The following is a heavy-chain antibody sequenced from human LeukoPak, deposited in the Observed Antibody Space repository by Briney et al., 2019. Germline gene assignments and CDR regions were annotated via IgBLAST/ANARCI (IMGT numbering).Heavy chain of an antibody. CDR1: GYTFTSYA. CDR3: ARERDGYNFYQFDP. CDR2: IIPIFGTA. J-gene: IGHJ5*02. Sequence: ASVKVSCKASGYTFTSYAISWVRQAPGQGLEWMGGIIPIFGTANYAQKFQGRVTITADKSTSTAYMELSSLRSEDTAVYYCARERDGYNFYQFDPWGQGTLVTVSS. V-gene: IGHV1-69*06. D-gene: IGHD5-24*01.